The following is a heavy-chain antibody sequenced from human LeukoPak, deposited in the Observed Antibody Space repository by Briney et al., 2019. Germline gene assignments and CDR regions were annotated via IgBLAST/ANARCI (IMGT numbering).Heavy chain of an antibody. CDR3: ARHVTISGPYDASDI. CDR2: IYYSGGT. V-gene: IGHV4-59*08. D-gene: IGHD5-24*01. J-gene: IGHJ3*02. CDR1: DASISGYY. Sequence: SETLSLTCTVSDASISGYYWSWIRQPPGKGLEWIGYIYYSGGTGYNPSLKSRVTISVDTSKNQFSLKLRSVTAADTAVYYCARHVTISGPYDASDIWGQGTMVTVSS.